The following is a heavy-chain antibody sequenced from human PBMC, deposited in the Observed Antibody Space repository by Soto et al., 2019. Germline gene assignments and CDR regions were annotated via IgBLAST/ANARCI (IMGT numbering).Heavy chain of an antibody. CDR1: GFTFSSYG. CDR3: AKDSMQWLALDAFDI. V-gene: IGHV3-30*18. J-gene: IGHJ3*02. Sequence: PGGSLRLSCAASGFTFSSYGMHWVRQASGKGLEWVAVISYDGSNKYYADSVKGRFTISRDNSKNTLYLQMNSLRAEDTAVYYCAKDSMQWLALDAFDIWGQGTMVTVSS. D-gene: IGHD6-19*01. CDR2: ISYDGSNK.